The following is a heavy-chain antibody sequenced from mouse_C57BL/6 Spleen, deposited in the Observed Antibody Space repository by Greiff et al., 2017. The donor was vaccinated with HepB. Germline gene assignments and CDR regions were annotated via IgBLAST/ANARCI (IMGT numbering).Heavy chain of an antibody. V-gene: IGHV5-9-1*02. CDR3: TRDMESIYYYGSSAMDY. CDR1: GFTFSSYA. CDR2: ISSGGDYI. J-gene: IGHJ4*01. D-gene: IGHD1-1*01. Sequence: EVKVVESGEGLVKPGGSLKLSCAASGFTFSSYAMSWVRQTPEKRLEWVAYISSGGDYIYYADTVKGRFTISRDNARNTLYLQMSSLKSEDTAMYYCTRDMESIYYYGSSAMDYWGQGTSVTVSS.